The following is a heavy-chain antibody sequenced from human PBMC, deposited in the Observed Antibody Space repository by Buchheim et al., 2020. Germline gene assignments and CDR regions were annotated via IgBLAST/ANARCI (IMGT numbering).Heavy chain of an antibody. V-gene: IGHV3-48*02. Sequence: EVQMVQSGGGLVQPGGSLRLSCAASGFSFSSNSMNWVRQAPGKGLEWISYISSRSGSTYYADSVKGRFTISRDNAKNSLYLEMNNLRDEDTAVYYCVLQKGRDNYYWYFDFWGRGTL. J-gene: IGHJ2*01. CDR2: ISSRSGST. D-gene: IGHD1-1*01. CDR1: GFSFSSNS. CDR3: VLQKGRDNYYWYFDF.